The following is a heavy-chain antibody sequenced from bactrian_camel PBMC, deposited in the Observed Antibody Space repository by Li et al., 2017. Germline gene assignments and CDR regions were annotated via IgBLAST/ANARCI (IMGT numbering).Heavy chain of an antibody. V-gene: IGHV3S53*01. J-gene: IGHJ4*01. Sequence: QVQLVESGGGSVQAGGSLRLSCKTSGYRWSTYCMGWFRQAPGKEREGVAVIDSDGLAKYADSVKGRFTISQDNAKNTLYLQMNSLKPEDTAMYYCAADEYGLATSPDRLLNVPRNTGAAGPRSPSP. CDR3: AADEYGLATSPDRLLNVPRNT. D-gene: IGHD1*01. CDR2: IDSDGLA. CDR1: GYRWSTYC.